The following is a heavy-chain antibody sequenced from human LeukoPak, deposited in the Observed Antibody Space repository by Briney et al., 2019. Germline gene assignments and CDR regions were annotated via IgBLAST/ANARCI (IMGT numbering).Heavy chain of an antibody. V-gene: IGHV4-34*01. CDR3: ARTTYYYDSSGYPDNWFDP. CDR2: INHSGST. Sequence: SETLSLTCTVSGGSISSYYWSWIRQPPGKGLEWIGEINHSGSTNYNPSLKSRVTISVDTSKNQFSLKLSSVTAADTAVYYCARTTYYYDSSGYPDNWFDPWGQGTLVTVSS. D-gene: IGHD3-22*01. J-gene: IGHJ5*02. CDR1: GGSISSYY.